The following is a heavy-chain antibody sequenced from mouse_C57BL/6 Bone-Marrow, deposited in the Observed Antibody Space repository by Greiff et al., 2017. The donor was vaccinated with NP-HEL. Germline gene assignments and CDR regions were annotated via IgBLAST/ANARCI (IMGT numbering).Heavy chain of an antibody. CDR1: GYTFTSYW. V-gene: IGHV1-5*01. CDR3: TGTRVGKALVDY. Sequence: EVQLQQSGTVLARPGASVKMSCKTSGYTFTSYWMHWVKQRPGQGLEWIGAIYPGNSDTSFNPKFPGKAKLTAVTSARTAYIELSSLMNEDSAVYYCTGTRVGKALVDYWGQGTTLTVSS. CDR2: IYPGNSDT. D-gene: IGHD1-1*01. J-gene: IGHJ2*01.